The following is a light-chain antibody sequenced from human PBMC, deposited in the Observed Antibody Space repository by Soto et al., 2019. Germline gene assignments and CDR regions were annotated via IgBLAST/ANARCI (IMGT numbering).Light chain of an antibody. CDR3: QQYGSSPLFS. J-gene: IGKJ3*01. CDR1: QSVTSNY. Sequence: EIVLTQSPGTLSLSPGERATLSCRASQSVTSNYLAWYQQKPGQAPRLLISDAASRATGIPDRFSGSGSGTDLTLTISRLEPEDFAVYYCQQYGSSPLFSFGPGTKVHI. CDR2: DAA. V-gene: IGKV3-20*01.